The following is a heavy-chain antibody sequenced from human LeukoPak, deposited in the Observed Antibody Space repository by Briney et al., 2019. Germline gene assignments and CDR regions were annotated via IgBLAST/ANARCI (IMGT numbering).Heavy chain of an antibody. CDR3: ARSTVTNYFDY. J-gene: IGHJ4*02. V-gene: IGHV3-7*01. CDR1: GFTFSSYW. D-gene: IGHD4-17*01. CDR2: IKLDGREE. Sequence: GGSLRLSCAASGFTFSSYWMSWVRQAPGKGLEWMATIKLDGREEYYVDSVKGRFTISRDNAKNSLYLQVNSLRAEDTAVYYCARSTVTNYFDYWGQGTLVTVSS.